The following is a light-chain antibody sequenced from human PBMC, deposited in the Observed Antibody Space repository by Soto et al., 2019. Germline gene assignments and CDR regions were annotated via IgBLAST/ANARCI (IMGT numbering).Light chain of an antibody. CDR1: QSIGSNT. CDR3: QHYGSSPLFT. Sequence: EVVLTQSPGTLSLSPGERATLSCRASQSIGSNTLAWYQQKPGQAPRLLIFGASNRATGIPDRFGGTGSGTDFTLTISRLESEDSAVYYCQHYGSSPLFTFGPGTKVDIK. J-gene: IGKJ3*01. CDR2: GAS. V-gene: IGKV3-20*01.